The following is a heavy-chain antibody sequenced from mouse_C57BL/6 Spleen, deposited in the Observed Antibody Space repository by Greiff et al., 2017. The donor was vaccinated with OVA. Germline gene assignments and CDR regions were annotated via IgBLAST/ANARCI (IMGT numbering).Heavy chain of an antibody. J-gene: IGHJ2*01. CDR2: ISDGGSYT. Sequence: EVQLQESGGGLVKPGGSLKLSCAASGFTFSSYAMSWVRQTPEKRLEWVATISDGGSYTYYPDNVKGRFTISRDNAKNNLYLQMSHLKSEDTAMYYCARDDVPFDYWGQGTTLTVSS. CDR1: GFTFSSYA. CDR3: ARDDVPFDY. V-gene: IGHV5-4*01.